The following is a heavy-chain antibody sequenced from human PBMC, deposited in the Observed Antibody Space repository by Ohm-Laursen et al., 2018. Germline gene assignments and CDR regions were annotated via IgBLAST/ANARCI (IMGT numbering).Heavy chain of an antibody. D-gene: IGHD3-16*01. Sequence: GTLSLTCAVSGYSISSSNWWGWIRQPPGKGLEWIGYIYYSGSTYYNLSLKSRVTMSVDTSKNQFSLKLSSVTAVDTAVYYCARRDVWGSYDYWGQGTLVTVSS. CDR2: IYYSGST. CDR1: GYSISSSNW. J-gene: IGHJ4*02. CDR3: ARRDVWGSYDY. V-gene: IGHV4-28*01.